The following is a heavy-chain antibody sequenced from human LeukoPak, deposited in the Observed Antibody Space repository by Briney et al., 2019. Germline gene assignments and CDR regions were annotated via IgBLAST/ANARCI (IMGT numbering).Heavy chain of an antibody. CDR2: VRYDGSNK. CDR3: AKDRGSSRTFGY. V-gene: IGHV3-30*02. CDR1: GFTFSSYG. D-gene: IGHD6-13*01. Sequence: GGSLRLSCVASGFTFSSYGMHWVRQAPGKGLEWVAFVRYDGSNKYYADSVKGRFTISRDNSKNTMYLQMNSLRVEDTAVYYCAKDRGSSRTFGYWGQGTLVTVSS. J-gene: IGHJ4*02.